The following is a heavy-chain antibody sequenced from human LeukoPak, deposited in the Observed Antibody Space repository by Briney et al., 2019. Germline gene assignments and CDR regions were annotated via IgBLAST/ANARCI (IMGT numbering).Heavy chain of an antibody. D-gene: IGHD2-15*01. CDR3: AKAGEYCPDGSCYSENYYFDY. V-gene: IGHV3-23*01. J-gene: IGHJ4*02. CDR2: ISGSGGST. Sequence: SGGSLRLSCAASGFTFNNYAMAWVCQAPGKGLEWVSGISGSGGSTFYSVKGRFTFSRDNSKNTLFLQMNRLRAEATAIYYCAKAGEYCPDGSCYSENYYFDYWGQGTLVTVSS. CDR1: GFTFNNYA.